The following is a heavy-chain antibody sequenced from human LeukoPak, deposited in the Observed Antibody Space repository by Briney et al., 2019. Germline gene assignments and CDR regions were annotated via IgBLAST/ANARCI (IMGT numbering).Heavy chain of an antibody. Sequence: GGSLRLSCAASGFTFSSYSMNWVRQAPGKGLEWVSSISSSSYIYYADSVKGRFTISRDNAKNSLYLQMNSLRAEDTAVYYCASGTLYYDSSGSDYWGQGTLVTVSS. CDR2: ISSSSYI. D-gene: IGHD3-22*01. J-gene: IGHJ4*02. CDR1: GFTFSSYS. V-gene: IGHV3-21*01. CDR3: ASGTLYYDSSGSDY.